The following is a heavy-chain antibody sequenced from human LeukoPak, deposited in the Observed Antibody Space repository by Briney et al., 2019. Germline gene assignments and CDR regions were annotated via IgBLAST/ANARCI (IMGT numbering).Heavy chain of an antibody. CDR1: GGSISSGSYY. CDR2: INTSGNS. Sequence: PSQTLSLTCTVSGGSISSGSYYWSWIRQPAGKGLEWIGRINTSGNSNYNPSLRSRVTISVDTSKNQFSLKLNPVTAADTAVYYCARDLGGNYYGWFDPWGQGILVTVSS. CDR3: ARDLGGNYYGWFDP. J-gene: IGHJ5*02. D-gene: IGHD3-10*01. V-gene: IGHV4-61*02.